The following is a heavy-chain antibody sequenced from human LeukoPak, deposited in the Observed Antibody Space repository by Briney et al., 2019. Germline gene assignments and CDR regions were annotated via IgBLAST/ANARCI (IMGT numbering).Heavy chain of an antibody. D-gene: IGHD3-22*01. J-gene: IGHJ4*02. Sequence: LAGGSLRLSCAASGFTFSSYWMSWVRQAPGKGLEWVANIKQDGSEKYYVDSVKGRFTISRDNAKNSLYLQMNSLRAEDTAVYYCARGTYYYDSSGYYDYWGQGTLVTVSS. V-gene: IGHV3-7*04. CDR3: ARGTYYYDSSGYYDY. CDR2: IKQDGSEK. CDR1: GFTFSSYW.